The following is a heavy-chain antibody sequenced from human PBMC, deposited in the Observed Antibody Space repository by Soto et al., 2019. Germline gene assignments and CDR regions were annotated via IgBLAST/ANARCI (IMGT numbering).Heavy chain of an antibody. CDR3: GRDRGVITGKTRNIYEMDV. Sequence: QVQLVQSAAEVKKPGSSVRVSCKASGGTLSSYAISWVRQAPGQGLDWVGGTVPITLSTHYAQKFQGRVIITGDEATNTVYMDLSRLRSGDGPFFYWGRDRGVITGKTRNIYEMDVGGKGTTVTVSS. CDR1: GGTLSSYA. CDR2: TVPITLST. V-gene: IGHV1-69*01. D-gene: IGHD3-10*01. J-gene: IGHJ6*04.